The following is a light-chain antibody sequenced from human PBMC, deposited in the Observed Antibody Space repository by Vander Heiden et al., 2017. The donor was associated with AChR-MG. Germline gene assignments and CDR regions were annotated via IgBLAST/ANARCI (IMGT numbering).Light chain of an antibody. J-gene: IGKJ4*01. V-gene: IGKV6-21*02. Sequence: IVLTHSPDFQSVTAKEKVTITCRASETIDNSLHWYQQKAGQSPKLLIRFASQSISGVPSRFSGSRSGTEFTLTINSLEADDAATYYCQQCRSFPLTFGGGTKVDIK. CDR3: QQCRSFPLT. CDR1: ETIDNS. CDR2: FAS.